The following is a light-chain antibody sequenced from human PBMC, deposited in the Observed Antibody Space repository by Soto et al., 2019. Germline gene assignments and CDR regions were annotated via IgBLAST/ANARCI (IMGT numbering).Light chain of an antibody. Sequence: EIVLTQSPGTLSLSPGERATLSCRASQSVSSYYLAWYQQKPGQAPRLLIYGASSRATGIPDRFSGSGSGTDFTLTISRLEPEDFAVYYGQQYNNWPPYTVGQGNKGEIK. CDR1: QSVSSYY. CDR3: QQYNNWPPYT. V-gene: IGKV3-20*01. J-gene: IGKJ2*01. CDR2: GAS.